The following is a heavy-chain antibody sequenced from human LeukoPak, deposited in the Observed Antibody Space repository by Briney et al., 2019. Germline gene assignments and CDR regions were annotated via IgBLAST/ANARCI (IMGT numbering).Heavy chain of an antibody. V-gene: IGHV5-51*01. CDR3: ARALRTGQGDYVPVL. CDR1: GYRFTNYW. CDR2: IYPGDSET. J-gene: IGHJ4*02. D-gene: IGHD4-17*01. Sequence: GESLKISCKASGYRFTNYWIGWVRQMPGKGLEWMGIIYPGDSETRYSPSFQGQVTISADKSISTAYLQWSSLKASDTAMYYCARALRTGQGDYVPVLWGQGTLVTVSS.